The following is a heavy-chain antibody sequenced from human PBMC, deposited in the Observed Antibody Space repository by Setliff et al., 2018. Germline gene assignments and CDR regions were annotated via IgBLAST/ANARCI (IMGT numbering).Heavy chain of an antibody. CDR3: ARGKVLYDYVWGSYRYEDYYYGMDV. J-gene: IGHJ6*02. D-gene: IGHD3-16*02. CDR1: GGSISSSDSNTDW. CDR2: INHSGNT. V-gene: IGHV4-4*02. Sequence: PSETLSLTCAVSGGSISSSDSNTDWWSWVRQPPGKGLEWIGEINHSGNTNYNSSLKSRVTVSVDKPKNQFSLKLSSVTAADTAVYYCARGKVLYDYVWGSYRYEDYYYGMDVWGQGTTVTVSS.